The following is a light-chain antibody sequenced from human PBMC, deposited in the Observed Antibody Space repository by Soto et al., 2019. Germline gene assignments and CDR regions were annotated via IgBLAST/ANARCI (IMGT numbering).Light chain of an antibody. Sequence: QSALTQPPSASGSPGQSVSISCAGTSSDVGGYNYVSWYQQHPGKAPKLMIYDVIKRPSGVPDRFSGSKSGNTASLTVSGLQAEDEADYYCNSYAGSNNWVFGGGTKLTV. CDR3: NSYAGSNNWV. CDR2: DVI. CDR1: SSDVGGYNY. V-gene: IGLV2-8*01. J-gene: IGLJ3*02.